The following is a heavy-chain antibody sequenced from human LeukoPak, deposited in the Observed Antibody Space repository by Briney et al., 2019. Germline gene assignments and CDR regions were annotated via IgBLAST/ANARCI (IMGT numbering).Heavy chain of an antibody. D-gene: IGHD3-3*01. J-gene: IGHJ6*02. Sequence: GGSLRLSCAASGLTFSSHSMNWVRQAPGKGLEWVSSISSSSTYIYYADSAKGRFTVSRDNAKNSLYLQMNSLRAEDTAVYYCARSPQLDNDFWSGYYIPPYYYGTDVWGQGTTVTVSS. V-gene: IGHV3-21*01. CDR3: ARSPQLDNDFWSGYYIPPYYYGTDV. CDR1: GLTFSSHS. CDR2: ISSSSTYI.